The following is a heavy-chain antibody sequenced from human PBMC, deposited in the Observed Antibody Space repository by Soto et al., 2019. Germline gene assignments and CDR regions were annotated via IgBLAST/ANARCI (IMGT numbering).Heavy chain of an antibody. Sequence: ASVKVSCKACGYTFTSYYMHWVRQAPGQGLEWMGIINPSGGITSNAQKFQGRVTMSRDTSTSTVYMELSSLRSEDTAVYYSASGGYSTVKQSYSYNLDVWGKGTTVTVSS. CDR2: INPSGGIT. D-gene: IGHD4-4*01. J-gene: IGHJ6*03. V-gene: IGHV1-46*03. CDR1: GYTFTSYY. CDR3: ASGGYSTVKQSYSYNLDV.